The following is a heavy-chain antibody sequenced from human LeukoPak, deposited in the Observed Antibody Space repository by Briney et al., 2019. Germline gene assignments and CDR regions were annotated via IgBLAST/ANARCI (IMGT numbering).Heavy chain of an antibody. J-gene: IGHJ4*02. CDR3: ARDMRVGAINFDY. D-gene: IGHD1-26*01. CDR2: INSGGSSI. Sequence: GGSLRVSCAASGFTFSAYEMNWVRQAPGKGLEWVSYINSGGSSIYYADSVKGRFTISRDNAKNSLYLQMSSLSAEDTAVYYCARDMRVGAINFDYWGQGTLVTVSS. CDR1: GFTFSAYE. V-gene: IGHV3-48*03.